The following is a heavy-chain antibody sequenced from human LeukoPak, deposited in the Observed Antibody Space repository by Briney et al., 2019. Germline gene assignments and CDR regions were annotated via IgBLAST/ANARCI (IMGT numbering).Heavy chain of an antibody. J-gene: IGHJ4*02. CDR1: GDSFTSVTDD. CDR3: ARVPRSSTSAYYFDY. CDR2: IYYSGST. Sequence: SETLSLTCTVSGDSFTSVTDDWAWIRQPPGKGLEWIGSIYYSGSTYYNPSLKSRVTMSVDTSKNQFSLKLSSVTAADTAVYYCARVPRSSTSAYYFDYWGQGTLVTVSS. V-gene: IGHV4-39*07. D-gene: IGHD2-2*01.